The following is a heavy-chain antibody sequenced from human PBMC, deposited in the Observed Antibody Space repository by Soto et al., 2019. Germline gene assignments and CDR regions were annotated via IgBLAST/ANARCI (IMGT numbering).Heavy chain of an antibody. J-gene: IGHJ4*02. CDR1: GFTFSSYD. V-gene: IGHV3-64*01. D-gene: IGHD1-7*01. Sequence: EVQLAESGGGMVQPGGSLRLSRVASGFTFSSYDMHWVRQAPGKGLEYVSSISSNGDTTYYGNSVKGRFTISRDNSKNTLYLQMGSLRAEDMAVYYCVRRVSGNYDYWGQGTLVTVSS. CDR3: VRRVSGNYDY. CDR2: ISSNGDTT.